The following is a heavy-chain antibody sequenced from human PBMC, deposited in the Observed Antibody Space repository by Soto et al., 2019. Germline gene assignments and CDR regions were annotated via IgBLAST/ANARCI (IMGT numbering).Heavy chain of an antibody. V-gene: IGHV1-18*04. D-gene: IGHD6-19*01. CDR3: ARHRSGWREGDY. Sequence: QVQVVQSGAEVKKPGASVKVSCKASGFTFTNHGISWVRQAPGQGLEWMAWISAENGNTNHAQKFQGRVTMSIDTSTSTAYMELTSLRSDDPAVYYCARHRSGWREGDYWGQGTLVTVSS. CDR2: ISAENGNT. CDR1: GFTFTNHG. J-gene: IGHJ4*02.